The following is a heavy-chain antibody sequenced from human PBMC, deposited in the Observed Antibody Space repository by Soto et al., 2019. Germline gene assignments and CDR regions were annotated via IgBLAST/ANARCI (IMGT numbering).Heavy chain of an antibody. D-gene: IGHD2-15*01. J-gene: IGHJ6*03. Sequence: EVQLVESGGGLVQPGGSLRLSCAASGFTFSSYDMHWVRQATGKGLEWVSAIGTAGDTYYPGSVKGRFTISRENAKNSLYLQMNSLRAGDTAVYYCARGLREVVASPHYYYYYYMDVWGKGTTVTVSS. CDR1: GFTFSSYD. CDR2: IGTAGDT. V-gene: IGHV3-13*01. CDR3: ARGLREVVASPHYYYYYYMDV.